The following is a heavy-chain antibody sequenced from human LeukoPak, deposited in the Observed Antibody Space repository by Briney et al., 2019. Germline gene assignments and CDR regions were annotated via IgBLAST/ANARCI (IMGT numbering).Heavy chain of an antibody. V-gene: IGHV3-30*04. CDR1: GFTFSSYA. Sequence: GGSLRLSCAASGFTFSSYAMHWVRQAPGKGLEWVAVISYDGSNKYYADSVKGRFTISRDNSKNTLYLQMNSLRAEDTAVYYCARDGLRNRATYSSSWTDYWGQGTLVTVSS. D-gene: IGHD6-13*01. CDR2: ISYDGSNK. CDR3: ARDGLRNRATYSSSWTDY. J-gene: IGHJ4*02.